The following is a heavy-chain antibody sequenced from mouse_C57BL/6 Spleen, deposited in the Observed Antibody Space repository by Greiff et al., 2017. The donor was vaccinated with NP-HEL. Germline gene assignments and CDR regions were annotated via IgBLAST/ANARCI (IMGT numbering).Heavy chain of an antibody. J-gene: IGHJ4*01. CDR1: GYTFTSYT. Sequence: QVQLKESGAELARPGASVKMSCKASGYTFTSYTMHWVKQRPGQGLEWIGYINPSSGYTKYNQKFKDKATLTADKSSSTAYMQLSSLTSEDSAVYYCARTAQATGAMDYWGQGTSVTVSS. CDR3: ARTAQATGAMDY. V-gene: IGHV1-4*01. CDR2: INPSSGYT. D-gene: IGHD3-2*02.